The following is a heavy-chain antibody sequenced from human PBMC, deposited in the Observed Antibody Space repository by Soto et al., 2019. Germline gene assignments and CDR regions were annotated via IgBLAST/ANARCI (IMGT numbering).Heavy chain of an antibody. V-gene: IGHV1-2*02. CDR3: ASGGCTLIGNYHFGMDV. Sequence: QVQLVQSGAEVKKPGASVKVSCKASGYIFFGSYIHWVRQAPGQGLEWMGWINPNNGGTGSAQKFQGRMTRTWYTSTSPAYMELSRLRSDDTGVYYCASGGCTLIGNYHFGMDVWGQGTTVNVSS. CDR1: GYIFFGSY. J-gene: IGHJ6*02. D-gene: IGHD3-16*02. CDR2: INPNNGGT.